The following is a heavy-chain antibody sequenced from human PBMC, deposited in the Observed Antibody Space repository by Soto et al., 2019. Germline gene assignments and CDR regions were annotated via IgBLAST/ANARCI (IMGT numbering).Heavy chain of an antibody. Sequence: QVQLQQSGPGLVKPSQTLSLTCGISGDSVSRNTAAWNWIRQAPSRGLEWLGRTYYRSEWNTDYAESVKGRITINADTSKNQFSLQLNSVTPEDTAVYFCARGWSLYGWGQGTTVTVSS. CDR1: GDSVSRNTAA. D-gene: IGHD3-3*01. CDR2: TYYRSEWNT. V-gene: IGHV6-1*01. CDR3: ARGWSLYG. J-gene: IGHJ6*02.